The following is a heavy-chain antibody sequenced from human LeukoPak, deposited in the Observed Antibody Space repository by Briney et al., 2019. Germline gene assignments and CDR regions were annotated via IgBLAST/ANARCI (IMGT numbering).Heavy chain of an antibody. J-gene: IGHJ4*02. CDR3: ARYLTGKYYIAY. CDR1: GFSFSSFG. D-gene: IGHD2-8*02. V-gene: IGHV3-30*02. CDR2: IGYSGTST. Sequence: GGSLRLSCAASGFSFSSFGMHWVRQAPGEGLEWVAYIGYSGTSTHYADSVKGRFTISRDNSKNTVHLQMNSLRAADTALYSCARYLTGKYYIAYWGQGTLVTVSS.